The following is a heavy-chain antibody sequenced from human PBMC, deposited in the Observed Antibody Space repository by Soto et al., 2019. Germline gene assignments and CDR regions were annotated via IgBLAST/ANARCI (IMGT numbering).Heavy chain of an antibody. CDR2: VFHTGTT. CDR3: XRSAGWYAVHS. V-gene: IGHV4-4*02. D-gene: IGHD6-19*01. Sequence: QVQLQESGPGLVKPSGTLSLTCAVSGDSVSSPYYWCWVRQPPGKGLEWIGEVFHTGTTSYNPSXXXXXXXXXXXXXXXXXXXXXXXXXXXXXXXXXXRSAGWYAVHSWGPGTLVIVSS. J-gene: IGHJ4*02. CDR1: GDSVSSPYY.